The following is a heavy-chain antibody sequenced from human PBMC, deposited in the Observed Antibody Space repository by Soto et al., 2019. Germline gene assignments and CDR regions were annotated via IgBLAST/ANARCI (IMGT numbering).Heavy chain of an antibody. Sequence: SETLSLTCTVSGGSISSGGYYWSWIRQHPGKGLEWIGYIHYSGSTYYNPSLKSRVTISVDTSKNQFSLKLSSVTAADTAVYYCATGGRPTSRYDYVQGELSFGDNLQSGAFDIWGQGTMVTVSS. J-gene: IGHJ3*02. V-gene: IGHV4-31*03. CDR1: GGSISSGGYY. D-gene: IGHD3-16*02. CDR3: ATGGRPTSRYDYVQGELSFGDNLQSGAFDI. CDR2: IHYSGST.